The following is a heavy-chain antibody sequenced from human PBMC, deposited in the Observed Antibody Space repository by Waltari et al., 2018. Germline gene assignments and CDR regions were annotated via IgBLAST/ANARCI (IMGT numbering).Heavy chain of an antibody. CDR1: GGSFSGYY. CDR2: INTSGST. D-gene: IGHD3-16*02. Sequence: QVQLQQWGAGLLKPSETLSLTCAVYGGSFSGYYWSWIRKPPGKGLEWIGEINTSGSTNDNPSLKSRVTISVDTSKNQVSLKLSSVTAADTAVYYCARNYFWGSYLLRWGQGTLVTVSS. V-gene: IGHV4-34*01. J-gene: IGHJ4*02. CDR3: ARNYFWGSYLLR.